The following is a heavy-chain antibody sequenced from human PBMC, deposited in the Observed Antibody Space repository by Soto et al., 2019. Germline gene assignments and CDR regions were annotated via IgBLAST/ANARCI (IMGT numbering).Heavy chain of an antibody. V-gene: IGHV1-3*01. J-gene: IGHJ3*02. CDR2: INAGNGNT. CDR1: GYTFSSFA. CDR3: ARDAYCGGGACYDFDI. D-gene: IGHD2-21*01. Sequence: QVHLVQSGAEVKKPGASVKVSCEASGYTFSSFAMHWVRQAPGQRLEWMGRINAGNGNTKYSQKFQGRVTFTRDTSASKAYLELINLRSEDTAVYYCARDAYCGGGACYDFDIWGQGTMVTVSS.